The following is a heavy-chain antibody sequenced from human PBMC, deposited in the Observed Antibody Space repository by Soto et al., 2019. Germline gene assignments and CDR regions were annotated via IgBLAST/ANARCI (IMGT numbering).Heavy chain of an antibody. D-gene: IGHD3-22*01. J-gene: IGHJ1*01. Sequence: SETLSLTCAVYGGSFSGYYWSWIRQPPGKGLEWIGEINHSGSTNYNPSLKSRVTISVDTSKNQFSLKLSSVTAADTAVYYCARAPRGYYDSSGYYYGSGEHFQHWGQGTLVTVSS. CDR2: INHSGST. CDR3: ARAPRGYYDSSGYYYGSGEHFQH. CDR1: GGSFSGYY. V-gene: IGHV4-34*01.